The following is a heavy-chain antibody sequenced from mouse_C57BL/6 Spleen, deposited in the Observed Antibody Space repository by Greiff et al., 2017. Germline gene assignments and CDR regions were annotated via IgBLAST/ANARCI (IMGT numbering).Heavy chain of an antibody. CDR3: SPLTGTRGFAY. CDR1: YTFTDYYM. CDR2: YPGSGNTY. Sequence: VQLKQSGPELVKPGASVKMSCKASGYTFTDYYMHWVKQKPGKGLEWIGEIYPGSGNTYSNEQFKGKATLTADTSSSTAYMQLSSLTSEDSAVYVCASPLTGTRGFAYWGQGTLVTVSA. J-gene: IGHJ3*01. V-gene: IGHV1-83*01. D-gene: IGHD4-1*01.